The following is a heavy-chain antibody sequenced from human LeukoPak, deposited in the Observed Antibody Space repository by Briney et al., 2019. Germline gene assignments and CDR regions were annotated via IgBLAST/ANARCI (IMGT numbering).Heavy chain of an antibody. V-gene: IGHV3-30*03. CDR3: ARGPWVVGATSDAFDI. Sequence: PGGSLRLSCAASGFTFSSYGMHWVRQAPGKGLEWVAVISYDGSNKYYADSVKGRFTISRDNSKNTLYLQMNSLRAEDTAVYYCARGPWVVGATSDAFDIWGQGTMVTVSS. D-gene: IGHD1-26*01. CDR1: GFTFSSYG. J-gene: IGHJ3*02. CDR2: ISYDGSNK.